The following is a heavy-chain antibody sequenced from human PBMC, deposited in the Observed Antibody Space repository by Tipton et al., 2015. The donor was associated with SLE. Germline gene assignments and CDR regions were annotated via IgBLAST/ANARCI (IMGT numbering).Heavy chain of an antibody. Sequence: SLRLSCAASGFTFSSYSMNWVRQAPGKGLEWVSSISSSSSYIYYADSVKGRFTISRDNAENSLYLQMNSLRAEDTAVYYCARGQYYGSGSYGYFDYWGQGTLVTVSS. V-gene: IGHV3-21*03. CDR2: ISSSSSYI. CDR3: ARGQYYGSGSYGYFDY. D-gene: IGHD3-10*01. J-gene: IGHJ4*02. CDR1: GFTFSSYS.